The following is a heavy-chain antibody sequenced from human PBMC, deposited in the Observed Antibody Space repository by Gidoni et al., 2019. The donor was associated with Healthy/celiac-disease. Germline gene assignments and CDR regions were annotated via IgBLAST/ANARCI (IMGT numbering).Heavy chain of an antibody. Sequence: QVQLVESGGGVVQPGRSLRLSCAASGFTFSSYGMHWVRQAPGKGLEWVAVISYDGSNKYYADSVKGRFTISRDNSKNTLYLQMNSLRAEDTAVYYCAKDRSIVNYYGSGSYYTGFDYWGQGTLVTVSS. D-gene: IGHD3-10*01. V-gene: IGHV3-30*18. CDR1: GFTFSSYG. CDR2: ISYDGSNK. CDR3: AKDRSIVNYYGSGSYYTGFDY. J-gene: IGHJ4*02.